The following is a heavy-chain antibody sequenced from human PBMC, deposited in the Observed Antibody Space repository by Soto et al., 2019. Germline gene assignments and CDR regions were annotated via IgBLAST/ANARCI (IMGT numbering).Heavy chain of an antibody. V-gene: IGHV1-58*02. D-gene: IGHD6-19*01. J-gene: IGHJ6*03. CDR2: IVVGSGNT. CDR1: GFTFTSSA. Sequence: GASAKVSCKASGFTFTSSAMQWVRQARGQRLEWIGWIVVGSGNTNYAQKFQERVTITRDMSTSTAYMELSSLRSEDTAEYYCAAVMGGRYSSGWYDLYYMDVWGKGTTVTVSS. CDR3: AAVMGGRYSSGWYDLYYMDV.